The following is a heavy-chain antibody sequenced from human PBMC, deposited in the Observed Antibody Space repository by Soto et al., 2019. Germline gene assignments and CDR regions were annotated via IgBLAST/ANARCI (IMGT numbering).Heavy chain of an antibody. CDR1: GVSLTTNNW. J-gene: IGHJ5*01. D-gene: IGHD2-15*01. CDR3: ARGGYCSGGSCSGWFDS. V-gene: IGHV4-4*02. CDR2: IYQTGNT. Sequence: QVQLQESGPGLVKPSETLSLTCAVSGVSLTTNNWWTWVRQAPGKGLEWVGEIYQTGNTNYNPSLNSRVIASLDKSKNKFFLKLTSVTAAVTAIYYCARGGYCSGGSCSGWFDSWGQGTLVSVSS.